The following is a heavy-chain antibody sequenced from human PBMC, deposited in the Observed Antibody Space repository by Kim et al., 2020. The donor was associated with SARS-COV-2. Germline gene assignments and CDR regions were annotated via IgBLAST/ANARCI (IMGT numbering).Heavy chain of an antibody. D-gene: IGHD5-12*01. CDR2: ISAYNGNT. CDR1: GYTFTSYG. CDR3: ARVVRDGYNYWWYYYGVDV. V-gene: IGHV1-18*01. Sequence: ASVKVSCKASGYTFTSYGISWVRQAPGQGLEWMGWISAYNGNTNYAQKLQGRVTMTTDTSTSTAYMELRSLRSDDTAVYYCARVVRDGYNYWWYYYGVDVWGQGTTVTVSS. J-gene: IGHJ6*02.